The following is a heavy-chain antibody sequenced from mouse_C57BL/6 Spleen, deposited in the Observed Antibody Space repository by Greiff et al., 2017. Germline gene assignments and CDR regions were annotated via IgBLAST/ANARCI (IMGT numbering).Heavy chain of an antibody. Sequence: QVQLKESGAELARPGASVKMSCKASGYTFTSYTMHWVKQRPGQGLEWIGYINPSSGYTKYNQKFKDKATLTADKSSSTAYMQLSSLTSEDSAVYYCAIITTVVAPFDYWGQGTTLTVSS. CDR1: GYTFTSYT. J-gene: IGHJ2*01. D-gene: IGHD1-1*01. CDR2: INPSSGYT. V-gene: IGHV1-4*01. CDR3: AIITTVVAPFDY.